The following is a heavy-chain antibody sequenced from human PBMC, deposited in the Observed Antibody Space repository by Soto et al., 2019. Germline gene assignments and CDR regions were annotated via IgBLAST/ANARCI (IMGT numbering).Heavy chain of an antibody. Sequence: SETLSLTCAVFGGSFSGYHWSWIRQPPGKGLELIGEINHNGNTNYNPSLKSRVTISVDTSKHQFSLKLTSVTAADTAVYYCARGGYNYAHYLLPLDYWGQGTLVTVSS. V-gene: IGHV4-34*01. CDR3: ARGGYNYAHYLLPLDY. D-gene: IGHD5-18*01. J-gene: IGHJ4*02. CDR1: GGSFSGYH. CDR2: INHNGNT.